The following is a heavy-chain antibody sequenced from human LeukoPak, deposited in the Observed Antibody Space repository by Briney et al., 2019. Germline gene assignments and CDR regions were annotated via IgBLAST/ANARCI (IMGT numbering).Heavy chain of an antibody. V-gene: IGHV3-15*01. CDR2: IKGKTDGGTT. D-gene: IGHD4-23*01. J-gene: IGHJ3*02. Sequence: GGSLRLSCAASGFTFNNAWMSWVRQAPGKGLEWVGRIKGKTDGGTTDYAAPVKGRFTISRDNSKNTLYLQMNSLRAEDTAVYYCAKDADYGGNPTASGAFDIWGQGTMVTVSS. CDR3: AKDADYGGNPTASGAFDI. CDR1: GFTFNNAW.